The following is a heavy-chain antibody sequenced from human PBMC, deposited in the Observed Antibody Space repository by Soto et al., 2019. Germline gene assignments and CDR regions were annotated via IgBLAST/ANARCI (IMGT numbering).Heavy chain of an antibody. CDR3: AREGASIVGATGAFDL. V-gene: IGHV1-69*06. Sequence: QVQLVQSGAEVQRPGSSVKVSCAASGGTFSTYPINWVRQAPGHGLEWMGVILPIFGTANFPQKFQDRVTLTADKSTNTAYMELRRLRIEDTAVYYCAREGASIVGATGAFDLWGQGTMVSVSS. J-gene: IGHJ3*01. CDR1: GGTFSTYP. D-gene: IGHD1-26*01. CDR2: ILPIFGTA.